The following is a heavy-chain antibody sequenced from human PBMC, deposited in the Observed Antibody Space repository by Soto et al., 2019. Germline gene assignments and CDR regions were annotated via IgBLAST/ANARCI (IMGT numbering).Heavy chain of an antibody. CDR2: INPDGNVG. J-gene: IGHJ4*01. CDR3: AGWGGHDYNY. D-gene: IGHD4-4*01. Sequence: EVQLLGSGGGLVQPGGSLRLSCVGSGFTFSTYWMNWVRQAPGKGLEWVANINPDGNVGTYVDSVRGRFTTSRDNAKNSLYRQINSLRADDPAVYFGAGWGGHDYNYWGHGIRVHVSS. CDR1: GFTFSTYW. V-gene: IGHV3-7*03.